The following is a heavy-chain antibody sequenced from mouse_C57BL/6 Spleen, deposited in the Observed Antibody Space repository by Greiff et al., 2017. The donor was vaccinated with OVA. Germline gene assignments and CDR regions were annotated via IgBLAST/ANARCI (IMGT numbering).Heavy chain of an antibody. V-gene: IGHV1-81*01. Sequence: QVQLKESGAELARPGASVKLSCKASGYTFTSYGISWVKQRTGQGLEWIGEIYPRSGNTYYNEKFKGKAILTADKSSSTAYMKLRSLTSEDSAVYFCSRGGFDYSFAYWGQGTLVTVSA. CDR2: IYPRSGNT. J-gene: IGHJ3*01. CDR3: SRGGFDYSFAY. D-gene: IGHD2-4*01. CDR1: GYTFTSYG.